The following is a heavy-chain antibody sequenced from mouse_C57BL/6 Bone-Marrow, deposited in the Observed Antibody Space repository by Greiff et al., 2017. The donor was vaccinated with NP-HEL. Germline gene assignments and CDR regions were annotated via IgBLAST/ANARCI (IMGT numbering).Heavy chain of an antibody. Sequence: DVMLVESGGGLVQPGESLKLSCESNEYEFPSHDMSWVRKTPEKRLELVAAINSDGGSTYYPDTMERRFIISRDNTKKTLYLQMSSLRSEDTALYYCAIMMALYYYAMDYWGQGTSVTVSS. J-gene: IGHJ4*01. CDR2: INSDGGST. D-gene: IGHD2-3*01. CDR1: EYEFPSHD. V-gene: IGHV5-2*01. CDR3: AIMMALYYYAMDY.